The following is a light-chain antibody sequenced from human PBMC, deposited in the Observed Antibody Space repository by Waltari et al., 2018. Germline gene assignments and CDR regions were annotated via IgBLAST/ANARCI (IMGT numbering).Light chain of an antibody. V-gene: IGKV1-5*03. CDR2: KAS. CDR1: QSISSW. CDR3: QQYNSYSWK. J-gene: IGKJ1*01. Sequence: DIQMTQSPSTLSASVGDRVTITCRASQSISSWLAWYQQKPGKAPKLLLYKASSLESGGPSRLSGSGSGTEVTLNISSLQPDDFANYYGQQYNSYSWKFGQGTKVEIK.